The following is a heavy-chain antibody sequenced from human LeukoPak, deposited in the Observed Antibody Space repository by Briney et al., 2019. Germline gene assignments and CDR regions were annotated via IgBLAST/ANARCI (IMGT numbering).Heavy chain of an antibody. CDR1: GGSILTTNW. V-gene: IGHV4-4*02. CDR3: ARESGAFSPFGF. D-gene: IGHD1-26*01. Sequence: SETLSLTCAVSGGSILTTNWWSWVRQTPGKGLEWIGEVHLSGASNYNPSLRSRVSMSIGKSKNQLSLKLTSVTAADTAMYYCARESGAFSPFGFWGQGTLVTVSS. CDR2: VHLSGAS. J-gene: IGHJ4*02.